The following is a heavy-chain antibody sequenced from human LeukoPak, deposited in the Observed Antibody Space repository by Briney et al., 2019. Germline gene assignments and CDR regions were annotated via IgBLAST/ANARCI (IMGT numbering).Heavy chain of an antibody. D-gene: IGHD3-22*01. CDR3: AKALTYYYDSSGYRSPLDY. CDR2: ISWNSGST. J-gene: IGHJ4*02. V-gene: IGHV3-9*01. CDR1: GFTFDDYA. Sequence: PGRSLRLSCAASGFTFDDYAMRWVRQAPGKGLEWVSGISWNSGSTCYADSVKGRFTISRDNAKNSLYLQMNSLRAEDTALYYCAKALTYYYDSSGYRSPLDYWGQGTLVTVSS.